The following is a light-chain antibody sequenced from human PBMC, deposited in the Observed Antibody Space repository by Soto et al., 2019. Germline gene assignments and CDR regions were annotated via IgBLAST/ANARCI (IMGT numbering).Light chain of an antibody. Sequence: DIVMTQSPLSLPVTPGEPATISCRSSQSLLYSTGYNYLDWYLQKPGQSPQLLIYLGSNRASGVPDRFSGSGSGTDFTLKISRVEAEDVGVYYCMQALQPMYTFGQGTKLEIK. CDR1: QSLLYSTGYNY. V-gene: IGKV2-28*01. J-gene: IGKJ2*01. CDR2: LGS. CDR3: MQALQPMYT.